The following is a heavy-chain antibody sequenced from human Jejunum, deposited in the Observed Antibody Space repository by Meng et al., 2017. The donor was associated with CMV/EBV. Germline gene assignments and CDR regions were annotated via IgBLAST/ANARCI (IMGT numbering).Heavy chain of an antibody. V-gene: IGHV3-23*01. Sequence: FSDYAMSWVRQAPGKGLEWVSVISGRGDGIYYADYGKGRFTISRDNSKKTLYLQMNSLRAEDTAVYYCTTTPRYLYDNSAYFPFYFESWGQGTLVTVSS. CDR1: FSDYA. J-gene: IGHJ4*02. CDR3: TTTPRYLYDNSAYFPFYFES. CDR2: ISGRGDGI. D-gene: IGHD3-22*01.